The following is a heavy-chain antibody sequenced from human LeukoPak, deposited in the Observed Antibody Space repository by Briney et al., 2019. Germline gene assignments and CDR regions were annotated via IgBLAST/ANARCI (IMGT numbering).Heavy chain of an antibody. D-gene: IGHD5-18*01. V-gene: IGHV4-34*01. J-gene: IGHJ4*02. Sequence: SETLSLTCAVYGGSFSGYYWSWIRQPPGKGLEWIGEINHSGSTNYNPSLKSRVTISVDTSKNQFSLKLSSVTAADTAVYYCARSRWIQLWANFDYWGQGTLVTVSS. CDR1: GGSFSGYY. CDR2: INHSGST. CDR3: ARSRWIQLWANFDY.